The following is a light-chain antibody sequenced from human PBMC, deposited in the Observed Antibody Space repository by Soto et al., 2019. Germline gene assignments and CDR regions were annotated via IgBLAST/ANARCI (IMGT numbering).Light chain of an antibody. V-gene: IGLV2-8*01. J-gene: IGLJ1*01. Sequence: QSALAQPPSASGSPGQSVTISCTGTSSDVGGYNFVSWYQHFPGKAPKLIIYEVTKRPSGVPDRFSGSKSGNTASLTVSGLQTDDEADYYCSSYGGSNNFVFGTGTKVTV. CDR2: EVT. CDR3: SSYGGSNNFV. CDR1: SSDVGGYNF.